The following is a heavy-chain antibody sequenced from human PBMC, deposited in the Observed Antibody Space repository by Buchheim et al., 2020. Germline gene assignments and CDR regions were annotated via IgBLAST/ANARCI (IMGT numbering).Heavy chain of an antibody. CDR2: ISSSSYI. CDR3: ARGLRSGGSCYDY. J-gene: IGHJ4*02. V-gene: IGHV3-21*01. Sequence: EVQLVESGGGLVKPGGSLRLSCAASGFTFSSYSMNWVRQAPGKGLEWVLSISSSSYIYYADSVKGRFTISRDNAKNSLYLQMNSLRAEDTAVYYCARGLRSGGSCYDYWGQGTL. CDR1: GFTFSSYS. D-gene: IGHD2-15*01.